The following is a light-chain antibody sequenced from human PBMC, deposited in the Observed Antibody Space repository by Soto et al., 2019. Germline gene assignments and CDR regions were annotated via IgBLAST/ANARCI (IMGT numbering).Light chain of an antibody. Sequence: DIPMTQSPSTLSASVGDRVTITFRASQSISSWLAWYQQKPGKAPKLLIYDASSLESGVPSRFSGSGSGTEFTLTISSLQPDDFATYYCQQYNSYWTFGQGTKV. CDR2: DAS. CDR3: QQYNSYWT. J-gene: IGKJ1*01. CDR1: QSISSW. V-gene: IGKV1-5*01.